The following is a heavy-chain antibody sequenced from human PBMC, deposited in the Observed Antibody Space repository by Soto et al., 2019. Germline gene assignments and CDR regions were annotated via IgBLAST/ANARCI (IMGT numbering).Heavy chain of an antibody. D-gene: IGHD2-15*01. CDR1: GFTFSSYS. CDR2: ISSSSRYI. J-gene: IGHJ6*02. Sequence: GGSLRLSCATSGFTFSSYSMNWVRQAPGMGLEWVSSISSSSRYIYYADSVRGRFTISRDNAKNSLYLQINSLRAEDTAVYYCAGDRLVAATSAPPYCYYGMVVWGQGTTVTVFS. V-gene: IGHV3-21*01. CDR3: AGDRLVAATSAPPYCYYGMVV.